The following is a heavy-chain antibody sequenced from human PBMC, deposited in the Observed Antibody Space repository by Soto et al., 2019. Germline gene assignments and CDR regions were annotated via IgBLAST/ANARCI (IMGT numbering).Heavy chain of an antibody. CDR3: AKLYSGYSYGDDAFDI. J-gene: IGHJ3*02. CDR2: ISGSGGST. D-gene: IGHD5-18*01. Sequence: SGGSLRLSCAASGFTFSSYAMSWVRQAPGKGLEWVSAISGSGGSTYYADSVKGRFTISRDNSKNTLYLQMNSLRAEDTAVYYCAKLYSGYSYGDDAFDIWGQGTMVTVSS. CDR1: GFTFSSYA. V-gene: IGHV3-23*01.